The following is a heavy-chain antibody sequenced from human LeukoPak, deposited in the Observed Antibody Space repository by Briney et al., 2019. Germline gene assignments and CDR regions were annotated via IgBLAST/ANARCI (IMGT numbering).Heavy chain of an antibody. CDR1: GFTFSTYG. D-gene: IGHD1-26*01. J-gene: IGHJ3*02. V-gene: IGHV3-30*18. Sequence: GGSLRLSCAASGFTFSTYGTHWVRQAPGKGLEWVAVIGADGKTTYYADSVKGRFTISRDNSKNTLYLQMNSLRAEDTAVYYCAKDSFLVGATRDNDAFDIWGQGTMVTVSS. CDR2: IGADGKTT. CDR3: AKDSFLVGATRDNDAFDI.